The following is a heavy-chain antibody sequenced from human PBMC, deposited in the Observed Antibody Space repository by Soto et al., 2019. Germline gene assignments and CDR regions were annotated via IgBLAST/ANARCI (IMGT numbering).Heavy chain of an antibody. CDR3: AKDKPAAGSQWLVPI. CDR1: GFTFSSCA. CDR2: ISDSGGTT. Sequence: GGSLRLSCAASGFTFSSCATTWVRQSPGMGLQWVSAISDSGGTTHYADSVRGRFTISRDNSKDTLYLQLNSLEAEDTAIYYCAKDKPAAGSQWLVPIWGRGTLVTVSS. J-gene: IGHJ4*02. D-gene: IGHD6-19*01. V-gene: IGHV3-23*01.